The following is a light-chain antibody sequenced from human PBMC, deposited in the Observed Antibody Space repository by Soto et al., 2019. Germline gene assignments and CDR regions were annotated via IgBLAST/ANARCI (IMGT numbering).Light chain of an antibody. CDR1: QGINNY. V-gene: IGKV1-27*01. Sequence: DTQMTQSPTSLSASVGDSVTITCRASQGINNYLAWYQQKPGKVPVLLIYSASTLKAGIPSRFSGSGAGTDFTLTISSLQPEDFATYYCQKYDSAPRTFGQGTKV. CDR3: QKYDSAPRT. J-gene: IGKJ1*01. CDR2: SAS.